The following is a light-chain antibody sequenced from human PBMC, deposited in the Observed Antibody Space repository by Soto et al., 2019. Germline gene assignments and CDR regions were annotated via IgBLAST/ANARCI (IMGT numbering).Light chain of an antibody. CDR1: YNIRNS. Sequence: EIRVTLSPSALSENVRDRVTINCRASYNIRNSLNWYQQKPGKAPKLLIYAASSLQSGVPSRSSGSGSGTDFTLTISSLQPEDFATYYCQQSYSTPRTFGQGTKVDI. CDR3: QQSYSTPRT. CDR2: AAS. J-gene: IGKJ1*01. V-gene: IGKV1-39*01.